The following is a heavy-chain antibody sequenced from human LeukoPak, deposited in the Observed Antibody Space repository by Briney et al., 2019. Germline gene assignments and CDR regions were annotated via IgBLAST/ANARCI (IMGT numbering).Heavy chain of an antibody. CDR1: GGTFSSYA. V-gene: IGHV1-69*13. CDR2: IIPIFGTA. Sequence: GASVKVSCKASGGTFSSYAISWVRQAPGQGLEWMGGIIPIFGTANYAQKFQGRVTITADESTSTAYMELSSLRSEDTAVYYCARDLSVRVVVTAIANWFDPWGQGTLVTVSS. CDR3: ARDLSVRVVVTAIANWFDP. J-gene: IGHJ5*02. D-gene: IGHD2-21*02.